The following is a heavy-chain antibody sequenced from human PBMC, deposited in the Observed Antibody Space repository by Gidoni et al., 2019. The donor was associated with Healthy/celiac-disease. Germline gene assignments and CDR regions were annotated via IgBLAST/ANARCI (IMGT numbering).Heavy chain of an antibody. Sequence: QVQLVESGGGVVQPGRSLRLSCAASGFTFSSYGMHWVRQAPGKGLEWVAVIWYDGSNKYYADSVKGRFTISRDNSKNTLYLQMNSLRAEDTAVYYCARGYFDFPLSMDVWGQGTTVTVSS. CDR1: GFTFSSYG. CDR3: ARGYFDFPLSMDV. CDR2: IWYDGSNK. D-gene: IGHD3-9*01. J-gene: IGHJ6*02. V-gene: IGHV3-33*01.